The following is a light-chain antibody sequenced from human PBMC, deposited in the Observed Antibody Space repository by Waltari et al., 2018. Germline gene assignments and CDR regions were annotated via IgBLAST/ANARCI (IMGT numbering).Light chain of an antibody. CDR2: DVS. CDR1: SSDVGAYIY. V-gene: IGLV2-11*01. CDR3: SSTAGGYTWV. J-gene: IGLJ3*02. Sequence: QSALTQPRSVSGSPGQSVAISCTGTSSDVGAYIYVSWYQHHPGKAPKLIIFDVSKRPSGVPDRFSGSKSGNTASLTISGLQAEDEADYYCSSTAGGYTWVFGGGTKLTVL.